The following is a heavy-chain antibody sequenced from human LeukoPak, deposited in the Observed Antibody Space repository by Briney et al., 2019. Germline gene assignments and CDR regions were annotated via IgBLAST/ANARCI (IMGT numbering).Heavy chain of an antibody. D-gene: IGHD1-1*01. CDR1: GFTFSDYQ. V-gene: IGHV3-11*01. CDR2: ISSSGNTI. Sequence: GGSLRLSCAASGFTFSDYQMSWIRQAPGKGLEWVSYISSSGNTIYYADSVKGRFTISRDNAKNSLDLQMNSLRSEDTAVYYCARSGTQRGTYWGQGTLVTVSS. CDR3: ARSGTQRGTY. J-gene: IGHJ4*02.